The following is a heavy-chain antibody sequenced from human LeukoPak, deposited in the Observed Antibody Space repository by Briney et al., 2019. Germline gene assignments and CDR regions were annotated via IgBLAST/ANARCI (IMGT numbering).Heavy chain of an antibody. Sequence: GGSLRLSCSASGFTFSRYAMHWVRQAPGKGLEYVSAISSNGGSTYYADSVKGRFTISRDNSENFVHLQMNSLRTEDTALYYCAKDAGLVTYYYYYGMDVWGQGTTVTVSS. D-gene: IGHD2-21*02. CDR3: AKDAGLVTYYYYYGMDV. CDR1: GFTFSRYA. V-gene: IGHV3-64*04. J-gene: IGHJ6*02. CDR2: ISSNGGST.